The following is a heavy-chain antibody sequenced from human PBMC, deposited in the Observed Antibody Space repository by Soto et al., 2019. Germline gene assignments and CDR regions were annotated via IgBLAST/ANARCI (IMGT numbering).Heavy chain of an antibody. V-gene: IGHV4-39*01. J-gene: IGHJ4*02. Sequence: QLQLQESGPGLVKPSETLSLTCTVSGGSISSSSYYWGWIRQPPGKGLEWIGSIYYSGSTYYNPSLKSRVTLSVDTSKNQFSLKLSSVTAADTAVYYCARHLEAVFDYWGQGTLVTVSS. CDR3: ARHLEAVFDY. CDR1: GGSISSSSYY. D-gene: IGHD2-15*01. CDR2: IYYSGST.